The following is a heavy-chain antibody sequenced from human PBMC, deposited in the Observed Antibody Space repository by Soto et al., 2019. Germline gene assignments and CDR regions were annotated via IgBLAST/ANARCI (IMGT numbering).Heavy chain of an antibody. D-gene: IGHD1-26*01. J-gene: IGHJ4*02. CDR3: ARDGGGSYVFDY. Sequence: QVQLQESGPGLVKPSQTLSLTCTVSGGSISSGDYYWSWIRQPPGKGLEWIGYIYYSGSTYYNPSLKSRVTISVDTSKNPCSLKRSSVTAADTAVYYCARDGGGSYVFDYWGQGTLVTVSS. CDR2: IYYSGST. V-gene: IGHV4-30-4*01. CDR1: GGSISSGDYY.